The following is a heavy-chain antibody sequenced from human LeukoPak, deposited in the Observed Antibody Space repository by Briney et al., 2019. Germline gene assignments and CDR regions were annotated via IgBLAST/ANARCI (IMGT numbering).Heavy chain of an antibody. Sequence: SETLSLTCTVSGGSISSYYWSWIRQPPGKGLEWIGYIYSSGTTKYNPSLKSRVTISLDMPNNQFSLILTSVTAADTAVYYCARGRAWELPDYFQLWGHGTLVTVSS. J-gene: IGHJ1*01. CDR1: GGSISSYY. V-gene: IGHV4-59*08. CDR2: IYSSGTT. CDR3: ARGRAWELPDYFQL. D-gene: IGHD1-26*01.